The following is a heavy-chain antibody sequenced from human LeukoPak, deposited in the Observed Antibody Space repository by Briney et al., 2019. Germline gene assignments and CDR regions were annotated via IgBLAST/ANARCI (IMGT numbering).Heavy chain of an antibody. V-gene: IGHV1-46*01. CDR1: GYTFTSNY. J-gene: IGHJ4*02. CDR3: ARDQEGFDY. CDR2: IYPRDGST. Sequence: ASVKVSCKASGYTFTSNYIHWVRQAPGRGLEWMGMIYPRDGSTSYAQKFQGRVTVTRDTSTSTVHMELSGLRSEDTAVYYCARDQEGFDYWGQGTLVTVSS.